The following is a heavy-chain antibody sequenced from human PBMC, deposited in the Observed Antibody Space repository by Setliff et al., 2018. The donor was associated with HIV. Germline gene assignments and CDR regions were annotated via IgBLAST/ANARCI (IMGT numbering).Heavy chain of an antibody. D-gene: IGHD1-26*01. J-gene: IGHJ3*02. Sequence: PGESLKISCAASGFTFNVAWMNWVRQAPGKGLEWVGRIKSERDGGTTDYAAPVKGRFTISTDDSKNTLYLEMNSLKTEDTAMYYCTTLVGANPYHDAFDIWGHGTMVTVSS. CDR2: IKSERDGGTT. V-gene: IGHV3-15*07. CDR1: GFTFNVAW. CDR3: TTLVGANPYHDAFDI.